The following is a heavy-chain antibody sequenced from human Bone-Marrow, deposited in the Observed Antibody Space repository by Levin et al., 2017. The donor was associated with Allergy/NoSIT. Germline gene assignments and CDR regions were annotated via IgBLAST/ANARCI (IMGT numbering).Heavy chain of an antibody. CDR3: AAVPHPGSGSYGVNAFDI. Sequence: SVKVSCKASGFTFTSSAVQWVRQARGQRLEWIGWIVVGSGNTNYAQKFQERVTITRDMSTSTAYMELSSLRSEDTAVYYCAAVPHPGSGSYGVNAFDIWGQGTMVTVSS. CDR2: IVVGSGNT. V-gene: IGHV1-58*01. J-gene: IGHJ3*02. D-gene: IGHD3-10*01. CDR1: GFTFTSSA.